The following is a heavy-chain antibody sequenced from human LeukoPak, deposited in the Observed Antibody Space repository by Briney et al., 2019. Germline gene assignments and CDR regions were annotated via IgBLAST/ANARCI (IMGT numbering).Heavy chain of an antibody. CDR3: ARLVRPPFARTPMDV. Sequence: PSETLSLTCAVYGGSFSGYYWSWIRQPPGKGLEWIGEINHSGSTNYNPSLKSRVTISVDTSKNQFSLKLSSVTAADTAVYYCARLVRPPFARTPMDVWGKGTTVTVSS. D-gene: IGHD2-2*01. CDR2: INHSGST. V-gene: IGHV4-34*01. J-gene: IGHJ6*03. CDR1: GGSFSGYY.